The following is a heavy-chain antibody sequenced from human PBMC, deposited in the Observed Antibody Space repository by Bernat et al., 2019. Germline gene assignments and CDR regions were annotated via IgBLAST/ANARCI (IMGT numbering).Heavy chain of an antibody. V-gene: IGHV3-33*01. CDR3: ARDRGLGELLRANLDY. CDR2: IWYDGSNK. D-gene: IGHD1-26*01. J-gene: IGHJ4*02. Sequence: QVQLVESGGGVVQPGRSLRLSCAASGFTFSSYGMHWVRQAPGKGLEWVAVIWYDGSNKYYADSVQGRFTISRDNSKNTLYLQMNSLRAEDTAVYYCARDRGLGELLRANLDYWGQGTLVTVSS. CDR1: GFTFSSYG.